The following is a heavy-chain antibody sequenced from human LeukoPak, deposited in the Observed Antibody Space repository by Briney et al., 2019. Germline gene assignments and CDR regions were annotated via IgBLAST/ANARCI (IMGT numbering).Heavy chain of an antibody. J-gene: IGHJ4*02. D-gene: IGHD4-17*01. CDR1: GFTFSSYG. V-gene: IGHV3-33*01. CDR3: AREYGDFAFDY. Sequence: PGGSLRPSCAASGFTFSSYGMHWVRQAPGKGLEWVAVIWYDGSNKYYADSVKGRFTISRDNSKNTLYLQMNSLRAEDTAVYYCAREYGDFAFDYWGQGTLVTVSS. CDR2: IWYDGSNK.